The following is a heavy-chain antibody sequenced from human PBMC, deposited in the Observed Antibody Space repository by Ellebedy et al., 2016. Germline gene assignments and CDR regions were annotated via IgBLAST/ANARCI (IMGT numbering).Heavy chain of an antibody. CDR2: ISRTDDST. V-gene: IGHV3-23*01. D-gene: IGHD3-22*01. Sequence: GESLKISXTASGFTFSNYVMSWVRQAPGKGLKWVSGISRTDDSTYYADSVKGRFTISRDNAKNSLYLQMNSLRAEDTAMYFCARGLPGGMIIDLGAFDIWGQGTMVTVSS. CDR3: ARGLPGGMIIDLGAFDI. CDR1: GFTFSNYV. J-gene: IGHJ3*02.